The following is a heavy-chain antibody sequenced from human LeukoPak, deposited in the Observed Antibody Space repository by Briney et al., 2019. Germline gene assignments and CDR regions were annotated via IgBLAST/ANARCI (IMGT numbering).Heavy chain of an antibody. V-gene: IGHV3-21*01. Sequence: GGSLRLSCAASGFMFSGHSMNWVRQAPGQGLEWVSSITSSSSSTYYADSVKGRFTISRDNAKNSLYLQMNILRAEDTAVYFCARFETCQCDDVFDIWGQGTMVTVSS. J-gene: IGHJ3*02. CDR2: ITSSSSST. D-gene: IGHD3-9*01. CDR3: ARFETCQCDDVFDI. CDR1: GFMFSGHS.